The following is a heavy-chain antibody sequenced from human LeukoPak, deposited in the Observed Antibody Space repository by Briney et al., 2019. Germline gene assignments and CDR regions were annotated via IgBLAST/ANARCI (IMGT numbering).Heavy chain of an antibody. J-gene: IGHJ5*02. Sequence: PSETLSLTCTVSGGSISSGDYYWSWIRQPPGKGLEWIGYIYYSGSTYYNPSFKSRVTISVDTSKNQFSLKLSSVTAADTAVYYCARGVRLFDNWFDPWGQGTLVTVSS. CDR2: IYYSGST. V-gene: IGHV4-30-4*01. D-gene: IGHD4-17*01. CDR3: ARGVRLFDNWFDP. CDR1: GGSISSGDYY.